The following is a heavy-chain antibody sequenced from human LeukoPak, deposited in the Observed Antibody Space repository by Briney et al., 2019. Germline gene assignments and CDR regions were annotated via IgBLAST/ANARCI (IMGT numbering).Heavy chain of an antibody. D-gene: IGHD5-12*01. J-gene: IGHJ4*02. CDR1: GFTFSSYS. CDR2: ISGSGGST. CDR3: AKSGIGGRGYSGYDHRPSVRGFDY. Sequence: PGGSLRLSCAASGFTFSSYSMNWVRQAPGKGLEWVSAISGSGGSTYYADSVKGRFTISRDNSKNTLYLQMNSLRAEDTAVYYCAKSGIGGRGYSGYDHRPSVRGFDYWGQGTLVTVSS. V-gene: IGHV3-23*01.